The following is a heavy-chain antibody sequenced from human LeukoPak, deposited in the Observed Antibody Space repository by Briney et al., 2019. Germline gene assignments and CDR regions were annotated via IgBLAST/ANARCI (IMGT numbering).Heavy chain of an antibody. J-gene: IGHJ3*02. CDR2: IIPIFGTA. CDR1: GGTFSSYA. D-gene: IGHD4-23*01. V-gene: IGHV1-69*13. Sequence: GASVKVSCKASGGTFSSYAISWVRQAPGQGLEWMGGIIPIFGTANYAQKFQGRVTITADESTSTAYMELSSLRPEDTAVYYCASPPNTYGGNLAFDIWGQGTMVTVSS. CDR3: ASPPNTYGGNLAFDI.